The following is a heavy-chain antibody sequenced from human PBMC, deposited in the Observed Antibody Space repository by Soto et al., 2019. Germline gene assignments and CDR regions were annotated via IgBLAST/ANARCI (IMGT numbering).Heavy chain of an antibody. CDR2: INPNSGGT. CDR1: GYTLTGYY. CDR3: PRGYSSSWYLDYLNY. D-gene: IGHD6-13*01. Sequence: ASVKVSCKASGYTLTGYYMHWVRQAPGQGLEWMGWINPNSGGTNYAQKFQGRVTMTRDSSISTAYMELSRLRSDDTAVYYCPRGYSSSWYLDYLNYWRQGTLVIFSS. V-gene: IGHV1-2*02. J-gene: IGHJ4*02.